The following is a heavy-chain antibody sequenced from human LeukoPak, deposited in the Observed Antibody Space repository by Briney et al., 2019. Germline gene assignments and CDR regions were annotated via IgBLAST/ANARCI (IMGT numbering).Heavy chain of an antibody. Sequence: SETLSLTCTVPGGSISSSSYYWGWIRQPPGKGLEWIGSIYYSGSTYYNPSLKSRVTISVDTSKNQFSLKLSSVTAADTAVYYCARGIGDSSGYSPDAFDIWGQGTMVTVSS. CDR3: ARGIGDSSGYSPDAFDI. V-gene: IGHV4-39*07. CDR1: GGSISSSSYY. CDR2: IYYSGST. D-gene: IGHD3-22*01. J-gene: IGHJ3*02.